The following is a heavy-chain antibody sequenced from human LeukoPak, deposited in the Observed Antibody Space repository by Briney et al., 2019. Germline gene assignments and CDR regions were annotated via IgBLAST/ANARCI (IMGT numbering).Heavy chain of an antibody. Sequence: PGGSLRLSCAASGFTFSSYAMSWVRQAPGKGLEWVSLISGSGGSTYYAASVKGRFTISRDNAKNSLYLQMNSLRAEDTAVYYCARDQNTYGYCYFDYWGQGTLVTASS. CDR1: GFTFSSYA. V-gene: IGHV3-23*01. CDR2: ISGSGGST. D-gene: IGHD5-18*01. CDR3: ARDQNTYGYCYFDY. J-gene: IGHJ4*02.